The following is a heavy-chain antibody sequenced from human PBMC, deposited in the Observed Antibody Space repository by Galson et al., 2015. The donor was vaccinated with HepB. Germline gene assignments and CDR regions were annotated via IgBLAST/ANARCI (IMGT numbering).Heavy chain of an antibody. Sequence: SLRLSCAGSGFSFKSYGMHWVRQAPGKGLEWVAVISYDGSTKYYADSVKGRFTISRDNSKNTVSLQMNNLRAEDAAVFYCAKDGYYYARDSVYGIDVWGQGTTVILSS. CDR2: ISYDGSTK. CDR1: GFSFKSYG. V-gene: IGHV3-30*18. CDR3: AKDGYYYARDSVYGIDV. J-gene: IGHJ6*02. D-gene: IGHD2-2*03.